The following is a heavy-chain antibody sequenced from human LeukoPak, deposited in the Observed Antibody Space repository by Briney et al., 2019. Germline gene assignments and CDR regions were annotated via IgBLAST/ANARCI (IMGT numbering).Heavy chain of an antibody. CDR3: AKEGLAFDP. Sequence: PGGSLRLSCATSGFTFTNYPMNWVRRAPGKGLEWVSYISSSSTTIYYADSVKGRFTISRDNSKNTLYLQMNSLRAEDTAVYYCAKEGLAFDPWGQGTLVTVSS. V-gene: IGHV3-48*01. J-gene: IGHJ5*02. D-gene: IGHD6-19*01. CDR1: GFTFTNYP. CDR2: ISSSSTTI.